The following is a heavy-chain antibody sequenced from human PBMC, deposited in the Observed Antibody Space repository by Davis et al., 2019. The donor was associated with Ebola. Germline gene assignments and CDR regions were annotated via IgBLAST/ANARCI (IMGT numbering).Heavy chain of an antibody. J-gene: IGHJ5*02. CDR2: ISDSGGRT. Sequence: GDSLKISCAASGFTFNNYGMNWVRQAPGKGLEWVSGISDSGGRTHYADSVKGRFTISRDNSRNTLYLQMNSLRAEDTAVYYCAKGGGTSSSDFRRTWGQGTLVTVSS. CDR1: GFTFNNYG. CDR3: AKGGGTSSSDFRRT. D-gene: IGHD6-6*01. V-gene: IGHV3-23*01.